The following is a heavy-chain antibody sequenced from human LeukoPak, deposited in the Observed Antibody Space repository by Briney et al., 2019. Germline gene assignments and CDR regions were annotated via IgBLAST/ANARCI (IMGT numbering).Heavy chain of an antibody. CDR2: ISSSGSTI. CDR3: AELGITMIGGV. J-gene: IGHJ6*04. Sequence: GGSLRLSCAASGFTFSSYEMNWVRQAPGRGLEWVSYISSSGSTIYYADSVKGRFTISRDYAKNSLYLQMNSLRAEDTAVYYCAELGITMIGGVWGKGTTVTISS. V-gene: IGHV3-48*03. CDR1: GFTFSSYE. D-gene: IGHD3-10*02.